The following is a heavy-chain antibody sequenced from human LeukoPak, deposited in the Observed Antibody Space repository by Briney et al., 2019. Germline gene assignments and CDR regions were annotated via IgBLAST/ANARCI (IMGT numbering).Heavy chain of an antibody. CDR3: ARESPPYGSGSRYYYYGMDV. D-gene: IGHD3-10*01. V-gene: IGHV1-69*04. CDR2: IIPILGIA. J-gene: IGHJ6*02. Sequence: GSSVKVFCKASGGTFSSYAISWVRQAPGQGLEWMGRIIPILGIANYAQKFQGRVTITADKSTSTAYMELSSLRSEDTAVYYCARESPPYGSGSRYYYYGMDVWGQGTTVTVSS. CDR1: GGTFSSYA.